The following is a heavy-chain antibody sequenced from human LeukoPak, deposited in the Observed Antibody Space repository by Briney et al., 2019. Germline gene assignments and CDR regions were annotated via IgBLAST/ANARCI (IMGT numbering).Heavy chain of an antibody. V-gene: IGHV1-2*04. CDR2: INPNSGGT. CDR3: ARDSFEYYDSSGAAFDI. CDR1: GYTFTGYY. J-gene: IGHJ3*02. D-gene: IGHD3-22*01. Sequence: ASVKVSCKASGYTFTGYYMHWVRQAPGQGLEWMGWINPNSGGTNYAQKFQGWVTMTRDTSISTAYMELSRLRSDDTAVYYCARDSFEYYDSSGAAFDIWGQGTMVTVSS.